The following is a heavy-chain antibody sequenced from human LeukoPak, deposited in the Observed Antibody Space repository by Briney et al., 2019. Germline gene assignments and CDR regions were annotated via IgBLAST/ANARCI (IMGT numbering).Heavy chain of an antibody. Sequence: SETLSLTCTVSGGSISSGGYYWSWIRQHPGKGLEWIGYIYYSGSTYYNPSLKSRVTISVDTSKNQFSLKLSSVTAAGTAVYYCARGRIAAAANRFYYYYYGMDVWGKGTTVTVSS. J-gene: IGHJ6*04. CDR3: ARGRIAAAANRFYYYYYGMDV. D-gene: IGHD6-13*01. CDR2: IYYSGST. CDR1: GGSISSGGYY. V-gene: IGHV4-31*03.